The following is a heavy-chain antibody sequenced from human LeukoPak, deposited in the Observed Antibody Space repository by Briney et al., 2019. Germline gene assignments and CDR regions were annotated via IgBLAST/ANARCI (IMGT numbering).Heavy chain of an antibody. D-gene: IGHD2-2*01. CDR3: ARGRTKVVPAAFDY. Sequence: ASVKVSCEASGYTFTGYYMHWVRQAPGQGLEWMGWINPNSGGTNYAQKFQGRVTMTRDTSISTAYMELSRLRSDDTAVYYCARGRTKVVPAAFDYWGQGTLVTVSS. CDR1: GYTFTGYY. V-gene: IGHV1-2*02. J-gene: IGHJ4*02. CDR2: INPNSGGT.